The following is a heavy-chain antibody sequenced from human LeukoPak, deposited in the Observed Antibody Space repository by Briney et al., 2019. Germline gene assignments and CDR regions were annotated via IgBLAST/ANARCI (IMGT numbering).Heavy chain of an antibody. CDR2: INDDGSRT. V-gene: IGHV3-74*01. CDR3: GRALGSPLDY. J-gene: IGHJ4*02. CDR1: GFTFSSSW. D-gene: IGHD1-26*01. Sequence: HPGGSLRLSCAASGFTFSSSWMHWVRQAPGKGLVWVSRINDDGSRTDHADSVKGRLTISRDNAKNTLYLQVNGLRAEDTAVYYCGRALGSPLDYWGQGTLVIVSS.